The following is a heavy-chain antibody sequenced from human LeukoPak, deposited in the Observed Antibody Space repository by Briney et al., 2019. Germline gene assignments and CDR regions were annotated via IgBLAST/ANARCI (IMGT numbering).Heavy chain of an antibody. J-gene: IGHJ4*02. CDR3: ARQYSYDSSGYYPWDY. D-gene: IGHD3-22*01. CDR1: GFTFSSYW. Sequence: GGSLRLSCVASGFTFSSYWMHWVRQAPGKGLVWVSRMNSDGSSTTYADSVKGRFTISRDNAENTLYLQMNSLRAEDTAMYYCARQYSYDSSGYYPWDYWGQGTLVTVSS. CDR2: MNSDGSST. V-gene: IGHV3-74*01.